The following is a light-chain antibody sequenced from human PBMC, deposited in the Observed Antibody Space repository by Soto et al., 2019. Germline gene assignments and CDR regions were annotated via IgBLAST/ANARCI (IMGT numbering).Light chain of an antibody. CDR3: QHYGDSSWT. CDR2: GAS. J-gene: IGKJ1*01. V-gene: IGKV3-20*01. Sequence: EIVLTQAPSTLSLSQGERASLSCRASQSVSSYLAWYQQKPGQAPRLLIYGASSRATGIPDRFSGSGSGTDFTLTISRLEPDDFAVDYCQHYGDSSWTFGQGTKVDIK. CDR1: QSVSSY.